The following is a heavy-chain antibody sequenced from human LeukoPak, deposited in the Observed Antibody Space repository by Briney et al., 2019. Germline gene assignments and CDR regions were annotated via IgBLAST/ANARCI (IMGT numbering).Heavy chain of an antibody. CDR1: GFTFSSYA. CDR3: ARDLAP. J-gene: IGHJ4*02. Sequence: GRSPRLSCAASGFTFSSYAMHWVRQAPGKGLEWVAVISYDGSNKYYADSVKGRFTISRDNSKNTLYLQMNSLRAEDTAVYYCARDLAPWGQGTLVTVSS. D-gene: IGHD3-16*01. CDR2: ISYDGSNK. V-gene: IGHV3-30*04.